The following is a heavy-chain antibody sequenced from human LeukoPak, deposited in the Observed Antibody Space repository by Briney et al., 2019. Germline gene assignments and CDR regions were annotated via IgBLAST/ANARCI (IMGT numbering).Heavy chain of an antibody. CDR1: GFTFSSYW. CDR2: IKQDGSEK. CDR3: ARSSPYDFWSGCPDY. V-gene: IGHV3-7*01. Sequence: GGSLRLSCAASGFTFSSYWMSWVRQAPGKGLEWVANIKQDGSEKYYVDSVKGRFTISRDNAKNSLYLQMNSLRAEDTAVYYCARSSPYDFWSGCPDYWGQGTLVTVSS. D-gene: IGHD3-3*01. J-gene: IGHJ4*02.